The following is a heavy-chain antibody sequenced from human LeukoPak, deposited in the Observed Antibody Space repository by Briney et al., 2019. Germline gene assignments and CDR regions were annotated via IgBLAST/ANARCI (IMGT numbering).Heavy chain of an antibody. Sequence: GESLKISFKGSGYRFTSYWIGWVRPRPGKGLEWVGIIYPGESDTRYSPSFQGQVTISADKSISTAYLQWSSLKAWDTAMYYCATTYYYDSSGYPYYFDYWGQGPLVTVSS. D-gene: IGHD3-22*01. CDR2: IYPGESDT. CDR3: ATTYYYDSSGYPYYFDY. J-gene: IGHJ4*02. V-gene: IGHV5-51*01. CDR1: GYRFTSYW.